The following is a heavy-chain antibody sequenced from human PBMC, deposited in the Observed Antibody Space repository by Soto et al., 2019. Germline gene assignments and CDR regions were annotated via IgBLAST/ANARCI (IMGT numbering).Heavy chain of an antibody. Sequence: KASETLSLTCTVSGGSISSSSYYWGWIRQPPGKGLEWIGSIYYSGSTYYNPSLKSRVTISVDTSKNQFSLKLSSVTAADTAVYYCARQGRLGATERWDWFDPWGQGTLVTVSS. D-gene: IGHD1-26*01. CDR3: ARQGRLGATERWDWFDP. CDR2: IYYSGST. V-gene: IGHV4-39*01. CDR1: GGSISSSSYY. J-gene: IGHJ5*02.